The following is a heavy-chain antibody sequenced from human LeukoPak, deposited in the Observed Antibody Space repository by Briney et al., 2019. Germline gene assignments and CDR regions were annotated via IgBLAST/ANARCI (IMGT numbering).Heavy chain of an antibody. V-gene: IGHV4-39*01. D-gene: IGHD3-22*01. CDR2: IYYSGNT. CDR1: GDSISSSSYY. CDR3: ARTYYDSSDIYAFDI. Sequence: SETLSLTCTVSGDSISSSSYYWGWIRQPPGKGREWIGSIYYSGNTYYNPSLKSRVTISVDTSKNQFSLKLSSVTAADTAVYYCARTYYDSSDIYAFDIWGQGTMVTVSS. J-gene: IGHJ3*02.